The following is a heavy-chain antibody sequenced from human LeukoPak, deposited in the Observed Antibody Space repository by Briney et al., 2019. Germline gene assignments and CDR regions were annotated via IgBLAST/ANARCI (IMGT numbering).Heavy chain of an antibody. CDR3: ATSRTFDY. CDR2: INSDGSST. Sequence: GGSLRLSCAASGFTFSSYAMSWVRQAPGKGLEWVSGINSDGSSTSYADSVKGRFTISRDNAENTVYLQMNSLRAEDTAVYHCATSRTFDYWGQGTLVTVSS. J-gene: IGHJ4*02. CDR1: GFTFSSYA. V-gene: IGHV3-74*01.